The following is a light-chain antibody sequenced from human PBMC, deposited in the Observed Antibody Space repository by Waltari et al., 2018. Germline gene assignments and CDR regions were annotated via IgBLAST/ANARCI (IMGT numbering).Light chain of an antibody. J-gene: IGLJ1*01. CDR3: SSYTSNSARV. CDR2: SVS. Sequence: QSALTQPASVSGSPGPSITISCPGTSSYVGGYDYVSWHQKHPAKAPKLIIYSVSNRPSGVSNRFSGSKSGNTASLTISGLQAEDEADYYCSSYTSNSARVFGTGTKVTVL. V-gene: IGLV2-14*01. CDR1: SSYVGGYDY.